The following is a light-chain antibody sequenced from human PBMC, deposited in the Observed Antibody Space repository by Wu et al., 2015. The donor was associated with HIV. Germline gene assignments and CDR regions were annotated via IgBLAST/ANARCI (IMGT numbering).Light chain of an antibody. CDR3: QQSYNSPQT. CDR2: AAS. J-gene: IGKJ1*01. Sequence: DIQMTQSPSSLPASVGDAVTITCRASQDISNSLAWYQHKPGKAPKLLLYAASRLESGVPSRFSGGGSGTDYTLTITNVQPEDFATYYCQQSYNSPQTFGQGTRVDI. CDR1: QDISNS. V-gene: IGKV1-NL1*01.